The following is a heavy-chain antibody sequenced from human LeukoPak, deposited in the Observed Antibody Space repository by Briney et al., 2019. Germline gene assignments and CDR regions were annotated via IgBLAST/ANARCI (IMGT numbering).Heavy chain of an antibody. CDR2: ISWNGGSI. Sequence: PGRSLRLSCAASGFTFDDYAMHWVRQAPGKGLEWVSGISWNGGSIGYADSVKGRFTISRDNAKNSLYLQMNSLRAEDTALYYCAKVGSLLGTTVTTVAFDIWGQGTMATVSS. D-gene: IGHD4-17*01. CDR3: AKVGSLLGTTVTTVAFDI. V-gene: IGHV3-9*01. CDR1: GFTFDDYA. J-gene: IGHJ3*02.